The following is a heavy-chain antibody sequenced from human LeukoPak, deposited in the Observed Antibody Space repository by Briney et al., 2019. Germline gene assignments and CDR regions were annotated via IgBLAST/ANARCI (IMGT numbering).Heavy chain of an antibody. CDR1: GFTFSSYA. J-gene: IGHJ3*01. Sequence: GGSLRLSCAASGFTFSSYAMTWVRQAPGKGLEWVANIKEDGSEKYYVDSVRGRFTISRDNAKNSLYLQMNSLRAEDTAVYYCVTTLWEGGQGTMVTVSS. CDR3: VTTLWE. CDR2: IKEDGSEK. V-gene: IGHV3-7*02. D-gene: IGHD1-26*01.